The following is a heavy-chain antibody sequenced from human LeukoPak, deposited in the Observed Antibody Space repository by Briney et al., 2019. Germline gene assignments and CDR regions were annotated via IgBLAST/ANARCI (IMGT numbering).Heavy chain of an antibody. Sequence: ALVKVSCKASGYTFTSYGITWVRRAPGQGLEWMGWISTYNGYTKYAQNLQGRVAMTTDTSTSTAYMELRSLTSDDTAVYYCARDEQWMVDHWRQGTLVTVSS. CDR3: ARDEQWMVDH. V-gene: IGHV1-18*01. CDR1: GYTFTSYG. D-gene: IGHD6-19*01. CDR2: ISTYNGYT. J-gene: IGHJ4*02.